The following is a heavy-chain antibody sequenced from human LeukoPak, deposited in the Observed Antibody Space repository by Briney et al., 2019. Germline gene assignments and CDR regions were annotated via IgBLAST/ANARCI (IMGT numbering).Heavy chain of an antibody. Sequence: PGGSLTLSCAASGFTLSNYDMHWVRHVTGRGLEWVSGIGTSGDTYYPGSVKGRFTISRENARNSLYLQMNSLRAGDTAVYYCARAGYGSGWYYFDYWGQGILVIVSS. J-gene: IGHJ4*02. CDR3: ARAGYGSGWYYFDY. CDR1: GFTLSNYD. V-gene: IGHV3-13*01. D-gene: IGHD6-19*01. CDR2: IGTSGDT.